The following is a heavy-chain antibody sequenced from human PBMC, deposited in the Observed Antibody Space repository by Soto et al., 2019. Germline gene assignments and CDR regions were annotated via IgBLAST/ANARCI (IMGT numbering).Heavy chain of an antibody. Sequence: EVQLVESGGGLVQPGGSLRLSCSASGFTFSSYAMHWVRQAPGKGLEYVSAISSNGGSTYYADSVKGGFTISRDNSKNTLYLQMISLRAEDTAVYYCGKSFLLYFWSGYYPVCYGMDVWCQVTTVTVYS. D-gene: IGHD3-3*01. CDR1: GFTFSSYA. CDR3: GKSFLLYFWSGYYPVCYGMDV. V-gene: IGHV3-64D*08. CDR2: ISSNGGST. J-gene: IGHJ6*02.